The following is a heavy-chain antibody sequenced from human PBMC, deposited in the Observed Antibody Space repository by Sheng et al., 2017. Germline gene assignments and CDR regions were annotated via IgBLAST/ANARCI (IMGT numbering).Heavy chain of an antibody. Sequence: EVQLVESGGGLVQPGGSLRLSCAASGFTFSSYEMNWVRQAPGKGLEWVSYISSSGSTIYYADSVKGRFTISRDNAKNSLYLQMNSLRAEDTAVYYCARDLDYYGSGSYFHWGQGNAGHRLL. CDR2: ISSSGSTI. CDR3: ARDLDYYGSGSYFH. V-gene: IGHV3-48*03. D-gene: IGHD3-10*01. J-gene: IGHJ4*02. CDR1: GFTFSSYE.